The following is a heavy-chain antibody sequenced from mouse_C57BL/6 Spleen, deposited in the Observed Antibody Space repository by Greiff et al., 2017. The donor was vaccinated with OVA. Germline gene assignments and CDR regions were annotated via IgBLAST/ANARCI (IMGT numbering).Heavy chain of an antibody. CDR3: ARFLTTVVADY. V-gene: IGHV1-54*01. D-gene: IGHD1-1*01. CDR1: GYAFTNYL. Sequence: QVQLKQSGAELVRPGTSVKVSCKASGYAFTNYLIEWVKQRPGQGLEWIGVINPGSGGTNFNEKFKGKATLTADKSSSTAYMQLSSLTSEDSAVYFCARFLTTVVADYWGQGTTLTVSS. CDR2: INPGSGGT. J-gene: IGHJ2*01.